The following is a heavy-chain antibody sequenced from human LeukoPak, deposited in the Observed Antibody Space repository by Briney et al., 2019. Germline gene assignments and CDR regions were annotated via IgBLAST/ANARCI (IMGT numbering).Heavy chain of an antibody. CDR2: ISAYNGNT. J-gene: IGHJ4*02. CDR3: ARDPSGYSSSWYYY. CDR1: GYTFTSYG. D-gene: IGHD6-13*01. Sequence: ASVKGSCKASGYTFTSYGISWVRQAPGQGLELMGWISAYNGNTNYAQKLQGRVTMTTDTSTSTAYMELRSLRSDDTAVYYCARDPSGYSSSWYYYWGQGTLVTVSS. V-gene: IGHV1-18*01.